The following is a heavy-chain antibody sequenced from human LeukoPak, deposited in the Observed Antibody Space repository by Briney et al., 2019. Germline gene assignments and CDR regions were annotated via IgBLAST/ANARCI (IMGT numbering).Heavy chain of an antibody. V-gene: IGHV3-7*01. J-gene: IGHJ5*02. CDR3: ARDSLRAWA. CDR1: GFTFTDYW. Sequence: PGGSLRLSCAASGFTFTDYWMSWVRQAPGKGLEWVANIKQDGSEKYYVDSVKGRFTISRDNAKNSLYLQMNSLRAEDTAVYYCARDSLRAWAWGQGTLVTVSS. CDR2: IKQDGSEK. D-gene: IGHD3-16*02.